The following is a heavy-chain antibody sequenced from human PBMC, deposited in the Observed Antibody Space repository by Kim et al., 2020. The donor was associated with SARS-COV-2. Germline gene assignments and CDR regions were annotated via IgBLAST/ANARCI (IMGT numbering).Heavy chain of an antibody. J-gene: IGHJ6*02. D-gene: IGHD3-16*01. CDR3: ATPGGDV. Sequence: SSSTIYYADSVKGRFTISRDNAKNSLYLQMNSLRDEDTAVYYCATPGGDVWGQGTTVTVSS. V-gene: IGHV3-48*02. CDR2: SSSTI.